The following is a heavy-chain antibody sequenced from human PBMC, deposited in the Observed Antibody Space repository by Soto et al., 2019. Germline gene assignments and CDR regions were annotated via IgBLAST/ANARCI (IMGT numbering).Heavy chain of an antibody. V-gene: IGHV1-69*13. CDR2: IIPIFGTA. CDR3: AKDLSWRSGYYVGVGYYYGMDV. CDR1: GGTFSSYA. D-gene: IGHD3-22*01. Sequence: VKVSCKASGGTFSSYAISWVRQAPGQGLEWMGGIIPIFGTANYAQKFQGRVTITADESTSTAYMELSSLRSEDTAVYYCAKDLSWRSGYYVGVGYYYGMDVWGQGTTVPVSS. J-gene: IGHJ6*01.